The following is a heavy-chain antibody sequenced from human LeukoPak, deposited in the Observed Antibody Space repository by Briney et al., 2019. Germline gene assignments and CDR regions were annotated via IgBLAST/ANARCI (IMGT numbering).Heavy chain of an antibody. CDR2: ISWNSATI. Sequence: GGSLRLSCAASGSTFDDYAMHWVRQTPGKGLEWVSHISWNSATIEYADSVKGRFTISRDNAKNSLYLQMNSLRAEDTAVYYCARDLGLVGALDYWGQGTLVTVSS. J-gene: IGHJ4*02. CDR1: GSTFDDYA. V-gene: IGHV3-9*01. D-gene: IGHD6-19*01. CDR3: ARDLGLVGALDY.